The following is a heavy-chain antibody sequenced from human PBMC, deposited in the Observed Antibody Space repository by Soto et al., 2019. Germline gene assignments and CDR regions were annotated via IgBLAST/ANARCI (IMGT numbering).Heavy chain of an antibody. CDR2: ISYGGSNK. CDR1: GFTFSSYA. J-gene: IGHJ4*02. V-gene: IGHV3-30-3*01. D-gene: IGHD5-18*01. CDR3: ARAPFPAKSSGRQLSGYFDY. Sequence: QVQLVESGGGVVQPGRSLRLSCAASGFTFSSYAMHWVRQAPGKGLEWVAVISYGGSNKYYADSVKGRFTISRDNSKNTLYLQMNSLRAEDTAVYYCARAPFPAKSSGRQLSGYFDYWGQGTLVTVSS.